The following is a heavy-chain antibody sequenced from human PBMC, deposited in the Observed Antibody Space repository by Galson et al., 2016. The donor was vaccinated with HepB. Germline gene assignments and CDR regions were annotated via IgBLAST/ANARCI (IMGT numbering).Heavy chain of an antibody. Sequence: LSLTCTVSGGSFSSSDYYWDWVRQTPGKGLEWLSRTKNGGGNYATEYAASVRGRFTVSRDDSRNSMYLQMSSLKTEDTAVYYCADVGISHELHVWGQGTRVIVSS. V-gene: IGHV3-72*01. CDR1: GGSFSSSDYY. J-gene: IGHJ3*01. CDR2: TKNGGGNYAT. CDR3: ADVGISHELHV. D-gene: IGHD1-7*01.